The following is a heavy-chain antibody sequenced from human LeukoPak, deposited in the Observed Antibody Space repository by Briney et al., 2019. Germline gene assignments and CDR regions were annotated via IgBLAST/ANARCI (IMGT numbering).Heavy chain of an antibody. Sequence: GASVKVSCKASGYTFTCYYMHWVRQAPGQGLEWMGWINPNSGGTNYAQKFQGRVTMTRDTSISTAYMELSRLRSDDTALYYCARGRHDFWSHNWFDPWGQGTLVTVSS. CDR1: GYTFTCYY. CDR3: ARGRHDFWSHNWFDP. V-gene: IGHV1-2*02. CDR2: INPNSGGT. J-gene: IGHJ5*02. D-gene: IGHD3-3*01.